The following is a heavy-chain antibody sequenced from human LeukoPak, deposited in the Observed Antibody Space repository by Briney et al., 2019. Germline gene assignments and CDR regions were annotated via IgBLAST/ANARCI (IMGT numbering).Heavy chain of an antibody. D-gene: IGHD7-27*01. CDR3: ARGKLGIPPDAFDI. CDR1: GGSFSGYY. CDR2: INHSGST. V-gene: IGHV4-34*01. J-gene: IGHJ3*02. Sequence: TSETLSLTCAVYGGSFSGYYWSWIRQPPGKGLEWIGEINHSGSTNYNPSLKSRVTISVDKSKNQFSLKLSSVTAADTAVYYCARGKLGIPPDAFDIWGQGTMVTVSS.